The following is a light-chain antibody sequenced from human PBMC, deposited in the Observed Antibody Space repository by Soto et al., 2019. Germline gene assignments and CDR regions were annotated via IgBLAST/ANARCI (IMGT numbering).Light chain of an antibody. V-gene: IGKV3-11*01. Sequence: EIVLTQSPATLSLSPGERATLSCRASQSVSTYLAWYQQRPGQAPRLLNYDASYRATDIPPRFSGSGSGTDFTLTISSLEPEDFAVYYCQQRRSWPPTITFGQGTRLDIK. CDR3: QQRRSWPPTIT. CDR2: DAS. J-gene: IGKJ5*01. CDR1: QSVSTY.